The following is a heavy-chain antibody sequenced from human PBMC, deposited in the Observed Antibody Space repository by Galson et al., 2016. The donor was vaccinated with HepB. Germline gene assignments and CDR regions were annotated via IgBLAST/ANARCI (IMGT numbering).Heavy chain of an antibody. CDR2: IKEDGSEE. J-gene: IGHJ4*02. V-gene: IGHV3-7*01. D-gene: IGHD5-24*01. CDR1: GFTFSSYW. CDR3: ARDPGYITAAPFFDY. Sequence: SLRLSCAASGFTFSSYWMSWVRQAPGKGLEWVANIKEDGSEEYYVDSVKGRFTISRDNAKNSLYVQMNSLRVEDTALYYCARDPGYITAAPFFDYWGQGTLVTVSS.